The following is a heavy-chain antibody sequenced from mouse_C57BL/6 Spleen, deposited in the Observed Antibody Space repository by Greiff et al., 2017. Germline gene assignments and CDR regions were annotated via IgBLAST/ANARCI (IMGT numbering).Heavy chain of an antibody. CDR3: ARYNWVYAMDY. D-gene: IGHD4-1*02. Sequence: EVMLVESGGGLVQPGGSLSLSCAASGFTFTDYYMSWVRQPPGKALEWLGFIRNKANGYTTEYSASVKGRFTISRDNSQSILYLQMNALRAEDSATYYCARYNWVYAMDYWGQGTSVTVSS. V-gene: IGHV7-3*01. CDR2: IRNKANGYTT. CDR1: GFTFTDYY. J-gene: IGHJ4*01.